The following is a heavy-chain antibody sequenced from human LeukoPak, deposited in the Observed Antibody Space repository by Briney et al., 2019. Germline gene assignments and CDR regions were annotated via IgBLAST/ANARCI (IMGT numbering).Heavy chain of an antibody. Sequence: ASVKVSCKASGYTFTSYDINWVRQATGQGLEWMGWMNPNSGNTGYAQKFQGRVTMTRNTSISTAYMELSSLRSEDTAVYYCAIPPHGDYLFDYWGQGTLVTVSS. CDR3: AIPPHGDYLFDY. D-gene: IGHD4-17*01. CDR2: MNPNSGNT. CDR1: GYTFTSYD. J-gene: IGHJ4*02. V-gene: IGHV1-8*01.